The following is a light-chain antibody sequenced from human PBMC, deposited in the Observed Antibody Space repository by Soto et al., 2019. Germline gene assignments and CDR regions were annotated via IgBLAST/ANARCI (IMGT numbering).Light chain of an antibody. V-gene: IGKV3-20*01. CDR1: DRIYSAY. J-gene: IGKJ5*01. CDR2: GTS. CDR3: QQYGNSPIT. Sequence: EVVLPQSPGTLSLSRGARATLSCRASDRIYSAYLGWYQQKPGQAPRLLIYGTSSRATGIPDRFSGRGSGTDFTLTISRLEPEDFAVYYGQQYGNSPITFGQGTRLEIK.